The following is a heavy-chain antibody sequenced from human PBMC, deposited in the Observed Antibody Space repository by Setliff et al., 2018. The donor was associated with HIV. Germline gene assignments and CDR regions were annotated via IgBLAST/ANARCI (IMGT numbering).Heavy chain of an antibody. CDR3: ARDRNWNDGGFDY. CDR2: IYYSGST. Sequence: SETLSLTCTVSGGSISSYYWSWIRQPPGKGLEWIGYIYYSGSTNYNPSLKSRVTISVDTSKNQFSLKLSSVTAADTAVYYCARDRNWNDGGFDYWGQGTLVTVS. V-gene: IGHV4-59*01. D-gene: IGHD1-1*01. CDR1: GGSISSYY. J-gene: IGHJ4*02.